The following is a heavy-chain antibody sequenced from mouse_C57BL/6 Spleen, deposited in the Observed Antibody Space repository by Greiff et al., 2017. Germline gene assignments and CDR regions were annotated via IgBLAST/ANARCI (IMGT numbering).Heavy chain of an antibody. V-gene: IGHV1-61*01. J-gene: IGHJ3*01. D-gene: IGHD2-4*01. CDR2: IYPSDSET. CDR3: ARWGYDYDEAY. Sequence: QVQLQQPGAELVRPGSSVKLSCKASGYTFTSYWMDWVKQRPGQGLEWIGNIYPSDSETHYNQKFKDKATLTVDKSSSTAYMQLSSLTSEDSAVYYCARWGYDYDEAYWGQGTLVTVSA. CDR1: GYTFTSYW.